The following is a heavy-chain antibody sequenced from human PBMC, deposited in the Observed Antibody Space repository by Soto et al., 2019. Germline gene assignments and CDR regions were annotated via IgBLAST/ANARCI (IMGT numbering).Heavy chain of an antibody. V-gene: IGHV4-38-2*01. CDR3: ARGIVRGVNGKWFDP. Sequence: SETLSLTCAVSGYSISSGYYWGWIRQPPGKGLEWIGSIYHSGSTYYNPSLKSRVTISVDTSKNQFSLKLSSVTAADTAVYYCARGIVRGVNGKWFDPWGQGTLVTVSS. CDR1: GYSISSGYY. D-gene: IGHD3-10*02. J-gene: IGHJ5*02. CDR2: IYHSGST.